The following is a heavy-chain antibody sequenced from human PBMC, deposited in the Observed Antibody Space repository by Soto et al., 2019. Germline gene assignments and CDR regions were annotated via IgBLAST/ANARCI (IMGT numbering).Heavy chain of an antibody. Sequence: GASVKVSCKVSGYTLTELSMHWVRQAPGKGLEWMGGFDPEDGETIYAQKFQGRVTMTEDTSTDTAYMELSSLRSEDTAVYYCATQRTISNASGAFDIWGQGTMVTVSS. V-gene: IGHV1-24*01. D-gene: IGHD3-3*01. CDR1: GYTLTELS. CDR3: ATQRTISNASGAFDI. J-gene: IGHJ3*02. CDR2: FDPEDGET.